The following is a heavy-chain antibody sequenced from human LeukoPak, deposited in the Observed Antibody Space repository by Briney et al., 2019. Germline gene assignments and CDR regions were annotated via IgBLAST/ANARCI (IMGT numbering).Heavy chain of an antibody. CDR1: GYSFTNYW. CDR3: ARGIEAAAVTIFDY. CDR2: IYPGDSDT. D-gene: IGHD6-13*01. Sequence: GESLKISCKGSGYSFTNYWIGWVRQMPGRGLEWMGIIYPGDSDTRYSPPFQGQVTISADKSISTAYLQWNSLKASDTAMYYCARGIEAAAVTIFDYWGQGALVTVSS. V-gene: IGHV5-51*01. J-gene: IGHJ4*02.